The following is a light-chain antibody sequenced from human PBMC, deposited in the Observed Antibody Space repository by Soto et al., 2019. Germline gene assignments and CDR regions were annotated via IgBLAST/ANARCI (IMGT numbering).Light chain of an antibody. V-gene: IGLV4-60*03. CDR3: ETWDTNTRV. Sequence: QAVLTQSSSASASLGSSVKLTCTLSSGHSSYIIAWHQQQPGKAPRYLMKLEGSGSYNKGSGVPDRFSGSSSGADRYVTISNLQSEDEADYYCETWDTNTRVFGGGTKLTVL. CDR2: LEGSGSY. CDR1: SGHSSYI. J-gene: IGLJ3*02.